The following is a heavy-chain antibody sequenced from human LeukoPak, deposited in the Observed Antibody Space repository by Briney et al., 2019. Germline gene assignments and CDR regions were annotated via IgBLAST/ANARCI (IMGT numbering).Heavy chain of an antibody. D-gene: IGHD3-10*01. J-gene: IGHJ4*02. V-gene: IGHV3-64D*06. CDR2: ISSYIDRT. CDR3: AKPARGSGIQNGLDY. Sequence: GSLRLSCSASGFSFSTYAMHWVRQAPGKGLEYVSAISSYIDRTFYADSVKGRFTISRDNSGNTLYLQMSSLRPEDTAVYYCAKPARGSGIQNGLDYWGQGTRVSVSS. CDR1: GFSFSTYA.